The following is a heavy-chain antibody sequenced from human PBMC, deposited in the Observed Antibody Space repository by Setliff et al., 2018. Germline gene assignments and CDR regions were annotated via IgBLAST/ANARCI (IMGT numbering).Heavy chain of an antibody. D-gene: IGHD2-8*01. V-gene: IGHV1-18*01. J-gene: IGHJ4*02. CDR1: GYMFRSYG. CDR3: SKLVRYCTTTACQGASGAEF. CDR2: ISAYNDNT. Sequence: ASVKVSCKASGYMFRSYGINWIRQAPGQGPEWMGWISAYNDNTNSAEKFQDRITITADTSTSTSYMELRSLTSDDTAVYYCSKLVRYCTTTACQGASGAEFWGQGTLVTVSS.